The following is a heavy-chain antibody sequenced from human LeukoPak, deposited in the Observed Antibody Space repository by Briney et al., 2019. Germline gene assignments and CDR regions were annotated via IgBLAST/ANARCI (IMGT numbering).Heavy chain of an antibody. J-gene: IGHJ6*02. CDR2: IIPIDDST. CDR1: GGTFSNHA. V-gene: IGHV1-69*01. D-gene: IGHD6-13*01. Sequence: ASVKVSCKASGGTFSNHAFSWVRQAPGQGLEWMGGIIPIDDSTNYVQKFQDRVMITADEATNIIYMELGSLKSEDTAEYYCARHSGHSSWYYGLDVWGQGTTVIVSS. CDR3: ARHSGHSSWYYGLDV.